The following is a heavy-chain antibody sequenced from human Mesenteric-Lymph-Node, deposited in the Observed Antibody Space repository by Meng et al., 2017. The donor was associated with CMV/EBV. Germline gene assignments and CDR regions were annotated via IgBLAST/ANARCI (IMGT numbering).Heavy chain of an antibody. CDR1: GFTFSNYW. V-gene: IGHV3-7*01. Sequence: GESLKISCAASGFTFSNYWMSWVRQAPGKGLEWVANIKQDGSEKYYVDSVKGRFTISRDNAKNSLYLQMNSLRAEDTAVYFCASEILWSSGFDYWGQGTPVTVSS. CDR3: ASEILWSSGFDY. CDR2: IKQDGSEK. D-gene: IGHD2-21*01. J-gene: IGHJ4*02.